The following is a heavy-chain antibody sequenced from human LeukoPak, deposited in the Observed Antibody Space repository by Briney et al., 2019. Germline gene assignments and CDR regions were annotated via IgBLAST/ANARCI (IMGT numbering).Heavy chain of an antibody. CDR2: ILYDGINK. CDR1: GFIFSSYG. J-gene: IGHJ4*02. D-gene: IGHD4-17*01. CDR3: AKDRDGDYVYDY. V-gene: IGHV3-30*18. Sequence: GGSLRLSCAASGFIFSSYGMHWVRQAPGKGLEWVAVILYDGINKYYADSVKGRFTISRDNSKNTLYLQMNSLRAEDTAVYYCAKDRDGDYVYDYWGQGTLVTVSS.